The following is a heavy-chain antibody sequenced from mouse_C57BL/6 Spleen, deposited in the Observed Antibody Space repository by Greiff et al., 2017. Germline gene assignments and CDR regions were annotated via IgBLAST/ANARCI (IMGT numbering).Heavy chain of an antibody. Sequence: VQLQESGPELVKPGASVKISCKASGYAFSSSWMNWVKQRPGKGLEWIGRIYPGDGDTNYNGKFKGKATLTADKSSSTAYMQLSSLTSEDSAVYFCARTTTVPYAMDYWGQGTSGTVSS. D-gene: IGHD1-1*01. CDR1: GYAFSSSW. CDR3: ARTTTVPYAMDY. CDR2: IYPGDGDT. J-gene: IGHJ4*01. V-gene: IGHV1-82*01.